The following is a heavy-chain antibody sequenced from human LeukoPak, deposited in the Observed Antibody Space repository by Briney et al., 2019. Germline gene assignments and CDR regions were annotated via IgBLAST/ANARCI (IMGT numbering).Heavy chain of an antibody. CDR2: ISSSSRNI. J-gene: IGHJ5*02. V-gene: IGHV3-21*01. CDR1: RFTFSSYT. D-gene: IGHD2-15*01. Sequence: NSGGSLRLSCAASRFTFSSYTMNWVRQAPGKGLEWVSSISSSSRNIDYADSVKGRFTISRDNDKNSLYLQMNSLRAEDTAVYYCASGCISCYLDPWGQGTLVTVSS. CDR3: ASGCISCYLDP.